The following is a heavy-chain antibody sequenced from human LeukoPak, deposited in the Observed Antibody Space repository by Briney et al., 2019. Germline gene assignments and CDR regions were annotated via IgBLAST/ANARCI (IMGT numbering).Heavy chain of an antibody. V-gene: IGHV1-8*01. J-gene: IGHJ4*02. CDR1: GYTFTSYD. D-gene: IGHD3-9*01. Sequence: GASVKVSCKASGYTFTSYDINWVRQATGQGLEWMGWMNPNSGNTGYAQKFQGRVTMTRNTSISTAYMELSSLRSEDTAVYYCARGAPHYDILTGYYSPESYYWGQGTLVTVSS. CDR3: ARGAPHYDILTGYYSPESYY. CDR2: MNPNSGNT.